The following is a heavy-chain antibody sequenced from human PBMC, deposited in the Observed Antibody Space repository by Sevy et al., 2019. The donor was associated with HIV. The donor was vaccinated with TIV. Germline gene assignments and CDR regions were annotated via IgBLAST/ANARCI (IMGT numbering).Heavy chain of an antibody. CDR3: ARAAGIVGAGGFDY. Sequence: SETLSLTCTVSGGSISSYYWSWIRQPPGKGLEWIGYIYYSGSTNYNPSLKSRVTISVDTSKNQFSLKLSSVTAADTAVYSCARAAGIVGAGGFDYWGQGTLVTVSS. D-gene: IGHD1-26*01. CDR1: GGSISSYY. CDR2: IYYSGST. J-gene: IGHJ4*02. V-gene: IGHV4-59*01.